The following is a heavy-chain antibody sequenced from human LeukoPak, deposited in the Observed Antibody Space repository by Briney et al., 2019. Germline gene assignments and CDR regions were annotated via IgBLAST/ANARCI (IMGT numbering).Heavy chain of an antibody. CDR2: IIPIFGTA. J-gene: IGHJ4*02. Sequence: SVKVSCKASGGTFSSYAISWVRQAPGQGLEWMGGIIPIFGTANYAQKFQGRVTITTDESTSTAYMELRSLRSDDTAVYYCARDRPSIAVAGLFDYWGQGTLVTVSS. CDR3: ARDRPSIAVAGLFDY. V-gene: IGHV1-69*05. CDR1: GGTFSSYA. D-gene: IGHD6-19*01.